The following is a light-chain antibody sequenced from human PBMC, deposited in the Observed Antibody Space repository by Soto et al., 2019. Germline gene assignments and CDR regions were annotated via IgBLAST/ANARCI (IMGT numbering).Light chain of an antibody. CDR3: QQYGRSPPIT. V-gene: IGKV3-20*01. CDR2: GAS. Sequence: EIVLTQSPGTLSLSPGKRATLSCRASQSISSSYLAWYQQRPGQAPRLLIYGASSRATGIPDRFSGSGSGTEFTLTISRLETEDFAVYHCQQYGRSPPITFGQGTRLEIK. CDR1: QSISSSY. J-gene: IGKJ5*01.